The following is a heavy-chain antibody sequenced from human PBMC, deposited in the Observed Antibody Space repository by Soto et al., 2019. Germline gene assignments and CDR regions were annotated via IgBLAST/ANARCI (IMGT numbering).Heavy chain of an antibody. CDR1: GFTFSSYG. J-gene: IGHJ3*02. CDR3: AKDQGGVDAFDI. D-gene: IGHD3-16*01. CDR2: ISYDGSNK. Sequence: GGSLRLSCAASGFTFSSYGMHWVRQAPGKGLEWVAVISYDGSNKYYADSVKGRFTISRDNSKNTLYLQMNSLRAEDTAVYYCAKDQGGVDAFDIWGQGTIVTVSS. V-gene: IGHV3-30*18.